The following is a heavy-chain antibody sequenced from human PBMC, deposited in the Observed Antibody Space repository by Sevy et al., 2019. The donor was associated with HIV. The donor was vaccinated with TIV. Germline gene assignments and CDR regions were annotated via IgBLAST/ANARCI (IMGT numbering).Heavy chain of an antibody. CDR2: IKQDGNEK. D-gene: IGHD6-19*01. CDR3: AREAVAGRSGPWKADYYYAGMDV. Sequence: GGSLRLSCVASGFIFSDYWMTWVRQAPGKGLEWVANIKQDGNEKYYMDSAKGRFTISRDNAKNSVYLQVNSLRAEDTAAYYCAREAVAGRSGPWKADYYYAGMDVWGQGTTVTVSS. V-gene: IGHV3-7*01. CDR1: GFIFSDYW. J-gene: IGHJ6*02.